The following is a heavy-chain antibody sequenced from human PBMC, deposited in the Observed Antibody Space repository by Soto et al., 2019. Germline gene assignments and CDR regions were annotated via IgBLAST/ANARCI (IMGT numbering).Heavy chain of an antibody. CDR1: GYPFTSYG. J-gene: IGHJ4*02. CDR2: ISAYNGNT. CDR3: ARTPSGSYGYYFDY. V-gene: IGHV1-18*04. D-gene: IGHD1-26*01. Sequence: XSVKVSYKASGYPFTSYGIIWVRQAPGQGLEWMGWISAYNGNTNYAQKLQGRVTMTTDTSTSTAYMELRSLRSDDTAVYYCARTPSGSYGYYFDYWGQGTLVTVSS.